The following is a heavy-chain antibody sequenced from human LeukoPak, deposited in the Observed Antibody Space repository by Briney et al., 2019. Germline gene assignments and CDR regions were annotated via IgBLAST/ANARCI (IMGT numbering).Heavy chain of an antibody. J-gene: IGHJ4*02. CDR2: INPNGAST. CDR3: ARDQYYSDSSGYYY. D-gene: IGHD3-22*01. V-gene: IGHV1-46*04. CDR1: GYTFTSYY. Sequence: ASVKVSCKASGYTFTSYYMHWARQAPGQGLEWMGVINPNGASTSYSQKLQGRVTMTRDTSTSTVYMELSSLRSEDTAVYFCARDQYYSDSSGYYYWGQGTLVTVSS.